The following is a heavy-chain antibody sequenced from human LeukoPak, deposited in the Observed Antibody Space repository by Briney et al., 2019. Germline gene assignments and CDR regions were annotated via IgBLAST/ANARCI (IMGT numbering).Heavy chain of an antibody. CDR3: AKDPRRITMIVVVITYYFDY. D-gene: IGHD3-22*01. Sequence: GGSLRLSCAASGFTFSSYGMHWVRQAPGKGLEWVAFIRYDESNKYYADSVKGRFTISRDNSKNTLYLQMNSLRAEDTAVYYCAKDPRRITMIVVVITYYFDYWGQGTLVTVSS. V-gene: IGHV3-30*02. CDR1: GFTFSSYG. J-gene: IGHJ4*02. CDR2: IRYDESNK.